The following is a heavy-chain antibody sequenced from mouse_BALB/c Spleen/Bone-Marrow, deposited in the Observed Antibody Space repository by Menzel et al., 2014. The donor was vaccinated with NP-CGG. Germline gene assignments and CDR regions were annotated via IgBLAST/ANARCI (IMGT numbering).Heavy chain of an antibody. D-gene: IGHD1-2*01. V-gene: IGHV4-1*02. J-gene: IGHJ3*01. CDR3: AKNYYYGYVAY. CDR2: INPDSSTI. Sequence: EVMLVESGGGLVQPGGSLKLSCAASGFDFSRYWMTWVRQAPGRGLEWIGEINPDSSTINYTPSLKDKFIISRDNAKNTLYLQMNKVRSEDTALYYCAKNYYYGYVAYWGQGTLVTVSA. CDR1: GFDFSRYW.